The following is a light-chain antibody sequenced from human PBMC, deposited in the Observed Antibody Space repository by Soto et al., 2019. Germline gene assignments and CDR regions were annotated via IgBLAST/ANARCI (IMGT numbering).Light chain of an antibody. V-gene: IGKV1-39*01. CDR2: AAS. CDR3: QQTWTYPHT. Sequence: DIQMTQSPSSLSASEGERVTITCRASQRVSDYVNWYQQTPGKAPKLLIYAASRLQSGVPSRFSGSGSETDFTLTISSLQRDDFAAYYCQQTWTYPHTFGQGTKLDI. CDR1: QRVSDY. J-gene: IGKJ2*01.